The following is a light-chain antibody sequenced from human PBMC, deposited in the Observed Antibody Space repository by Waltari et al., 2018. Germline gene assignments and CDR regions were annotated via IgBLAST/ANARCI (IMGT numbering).Light chain of an antibody. V-gene: IGLV3-25*03. CDR1: AWIKQF. J-gene: IGLJ2*01. Sequence: SYELTQPSSVSASPGQTATITCPGDAWIKQFSLWYQQKPGQAPVLVTYKDTERPSGIPDRFSGATSGTTVTLTISGVQAEDGADYYCQSADSTSTHVVFGGGTKLTVL. CDR2: KDT. CDR3: QSADSTSTHVV.